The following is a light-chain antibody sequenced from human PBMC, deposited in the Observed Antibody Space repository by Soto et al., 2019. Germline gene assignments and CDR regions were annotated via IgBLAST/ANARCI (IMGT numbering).Light chain of an antibody. CDR2: RAS. V-gene: IGKV1-5*03. CDR3: QQYNSYSPRLT. CDR1: QSISNW. J-gene: IGKJ4*01. Sequence: IQMTQSPSTLSASVGDRVTITCRASQSISNWLAWYQQKPGKAPKLLIYRASSLESGVPSRFSGSGSGTEFTLTIRSLQPDDFATYYCQQYNSYSPRLTFGGGTKV.